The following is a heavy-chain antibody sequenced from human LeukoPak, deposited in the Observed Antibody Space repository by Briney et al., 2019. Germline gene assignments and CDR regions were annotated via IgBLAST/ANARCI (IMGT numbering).Heavy chain of an antibody. CDR1: GFTFGSYA. CDR2: IWYDGSNK. V-gene: IGHV3-33*08. D-gene: IGHD5-12*01. J-gene: IGHJ4*02. Sequence: GGSLRLSCTASGFTFGSYAMSWVRQAPGKGLEWVAVIWYDGSNKYYADSVKGRFTISRDNSKNTLYLQTNSLRAEDTAVYYCARDSSGYERSSGCLDYWGQGTLVTVSS. CDR3: ARDSSGYERSSGCLDY.